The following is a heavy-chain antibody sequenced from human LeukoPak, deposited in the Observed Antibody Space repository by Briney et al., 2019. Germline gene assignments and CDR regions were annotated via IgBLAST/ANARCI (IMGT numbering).Heavy chain of an antibody. V-gene: IGHV4-31*03. CDR3: AREGYDSRTWFDP. J-gene: IGHJ5*02. CDR1: GGSISSGGYY. CDR2: IYYSGST. Sequence: PSETLSLTCTVSGGSISSGGYYWSWIRQHPGKGLEWIGYIYYSGSTYYNPSLKSRVTISVDTSKNQFSLKLSSVTAADTAVYYCAREGYDSRTWFDPWGQGTLVTVSS. D-gene: IGHD3-22*01.